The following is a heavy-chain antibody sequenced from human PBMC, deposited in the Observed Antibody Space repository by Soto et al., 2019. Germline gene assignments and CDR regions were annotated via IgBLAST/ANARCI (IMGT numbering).Heavy chain of an antibody. J-gene: IGHJ6*02. CDR1: GLMFSNHA. D-gene: IGHD3-10*01. CDR2: ILFDGSNK. V-gene: IGHV3-30*18. Sequence: QVQLVESGGGVVQPGRSLRLSCAASGLMFSNHAMHWVRQAPGKGLEWVAVILFDGSNKYYADSVKGRFTISRDNSKNAQYLQMNSLTAKDTAVYYCAKGHLEVGEFAMGVWGQGTTVTVSS. CDR3: AKGHLEVGEFAMGV.